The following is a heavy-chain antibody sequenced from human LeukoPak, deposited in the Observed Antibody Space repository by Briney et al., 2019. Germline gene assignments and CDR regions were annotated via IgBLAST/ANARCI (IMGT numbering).Heavy chain of an antibody. V-gene: IGHV3-7*01. CDR2: IEQDGSEK. CDR3: ARELPHNWFDP. Sequence: TGGSLRLSCAASGFTFSIYWMSWVRQAPGKGLEWVVNIEQDGSEKYYVDSVKGRFTISRDNAKNSLYLQMNSLRAEDTAVYYCARELPHNWFDPWGQGTLVTVSS. CDR1: GFTFSIYW. J-gene: IGHJ5*02.